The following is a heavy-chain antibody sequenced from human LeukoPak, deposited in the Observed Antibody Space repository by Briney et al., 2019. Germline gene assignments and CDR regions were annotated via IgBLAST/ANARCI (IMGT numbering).Heavy chain of an antibody. D-gene: IGHD3-16*01. V-gene: IGHV3-30*02. Sequence: GGSLRLSCAAAAFTFSSYGMHCVRQAPGKGLEWVAFIRYDGSNKYYADSVKGRFTISRYNSKNTLYLQMNSLRAEDTAVYYCANGALRLYYIDVWGKGTTVTVSS. J-gene: IGHJ6*03. CDR3: ANGALRLYYIDV. CDR1: AFTFSSYG. CDR2: IRYDGSNK.